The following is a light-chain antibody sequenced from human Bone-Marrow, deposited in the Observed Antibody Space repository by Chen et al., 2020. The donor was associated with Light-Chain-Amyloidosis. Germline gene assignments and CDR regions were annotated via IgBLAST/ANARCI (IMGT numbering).Light chain of an antibody. J-gene: IGKJ2*01. V-gene: IGKV1-33*01. Sequence: DIQVTQSPSSLSASVGDRVTITCQASEDIDKYLSWFHQKPGEPPKLLVSFASDLEAGVPSRFSGSGSEQQFTLTINTLQPEDFGTYYCQPFHIKYTFGQGTKLDLK. CDR3: QPFHIKYT. CDR2: FAS. CDR1: EDIDKY.